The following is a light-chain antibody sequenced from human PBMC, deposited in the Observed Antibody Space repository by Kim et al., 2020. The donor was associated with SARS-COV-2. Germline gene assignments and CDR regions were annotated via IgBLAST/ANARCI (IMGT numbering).Light chain of an antibody. CDR3: QQYGSSSLT. Sequence: SPGESATLSCRASQSVTSNYLAWYQQKPGQAPGLLIYGASSRATGIPDRFSGSGSGTDFTLTISRLEPEDFAVYYCQQYGSSSLTFGGGTKVDIK. CDR1: QSVTSNY. V-gene: IGKV3-20*01. J-gene: IGKJ4*01. CDR2: GAS.